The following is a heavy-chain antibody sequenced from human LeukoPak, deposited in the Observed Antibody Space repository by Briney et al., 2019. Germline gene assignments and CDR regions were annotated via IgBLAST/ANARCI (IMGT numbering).Heavy chain of an antibody. V-gene: IGHV1-69*04. J-gene: IGHJ3*01. CDR1: GGTFSSYA. CDR3: ARRTGDAFDL. D-gene: IGHD7-27*01. CDR2: IIPILGIA. Sequence: SVKVACKASGGTFSSYAISWVRQAPGQGLEWMGRIIPILGIANYAQKFQGRVTITADKSTSTAYMELSSLRSEDTAVYYCARRTGDAFDLWAQGTMVTVSS.